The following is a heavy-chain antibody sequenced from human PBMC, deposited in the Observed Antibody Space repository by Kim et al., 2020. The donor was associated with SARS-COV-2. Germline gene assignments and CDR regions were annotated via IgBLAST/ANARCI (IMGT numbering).Heavy chain of an antibody. Sequence: GGSLRLSCAASGFTFSSYAMSWVRQAPGKGLEWVSAISGSGGSTYYADSVKGRFTISRDNSKKTRYLKMNSLRAEDTAENYWAKEPLRFLEWCSTNWGQG. CDR1: GFTFSSYA. CDR2: ISGSGGST. J-gene: IGHJ1*01. CDR3: AKEPLRFLEWCSTN. V-gene: IGHV3-23*01. D-gene: IGHD3-3*01.